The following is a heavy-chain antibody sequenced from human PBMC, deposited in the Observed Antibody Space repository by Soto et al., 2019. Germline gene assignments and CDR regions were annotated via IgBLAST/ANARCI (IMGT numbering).Heavy chain of an antibody. J-gene: IGHJ4*02. V-gene: IGHV4-31*03. CDR2: IYYSGST. CDR1: GGSISSGGYY. Sequence: QVQLQESGPGLVKPSQTLSLTCTVSGGSISSGGYYWSWIRQHPGKGLEWIGYIYYSGSTYYNPSLKSRVTISVDTSKNKFSLKLSSVTAADTAVYYCARAGGRADYDYVWGSYPYYFDYWGQGTLVTVSS. CDR3: ARAGGRADYDYVWGSYPYYFDY. D-gene: IGHD3-16*02.